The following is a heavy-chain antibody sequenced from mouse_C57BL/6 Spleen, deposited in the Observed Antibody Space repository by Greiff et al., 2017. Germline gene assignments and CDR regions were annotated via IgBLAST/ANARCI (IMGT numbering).Heavy chain of an antibody. J-gene: IGHJ1*03. CDR2: ISYDGSN. V-gene: IGHV3-6*01. CDR1: GYSITSGYY. CDR3: AREGGWSYWYFDV. Sequence: ESGPGLVKPSQSLSLTCSVTGYSITSGYYWNWIRQLPGNKLEWMGYISYDGSNNYNPSLKNRISITRDTSKNQFFLTLNSVTTEDTSTYYCAREGGWSYWYFDVWGTGTTVTVSS.